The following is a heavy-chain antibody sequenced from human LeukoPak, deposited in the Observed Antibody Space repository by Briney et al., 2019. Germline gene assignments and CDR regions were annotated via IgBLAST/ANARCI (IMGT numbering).Heavy chain of an antibody. V-gene: IGHV4-61*01. D-gene: IGHD3-22*01. CDR2: IYNSGST. Sequence: SETLSLTCTVSGGSVNSGSYYWSWIRQPPGKGLEWIGYIYNSGSTNYNPSLKSRVTISVDTSKNQFSLKLNSVTAADTAVYYCARYYDSNCYYRMGVWGQGTTVTVSS. CDR1: GGSVNSGSYY. J-gene: IGHJ6*02. CDR3: ARYYDSNCYYRMGV.